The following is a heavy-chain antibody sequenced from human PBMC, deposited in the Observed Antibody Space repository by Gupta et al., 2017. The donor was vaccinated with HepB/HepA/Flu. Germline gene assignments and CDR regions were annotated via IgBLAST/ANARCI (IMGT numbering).Heavy chain of an antibody. CDR1: GFDCNTFA. CDR3: ARVPLAQYDFWSGYSDY. D-gene: IGHD3/OR15-3a*01. Sequence: EVHLVESGENLVQPGGSLRLSCEVSGFDCNTFAMNWARQAPAKGLEWLSYISSSSQTTYYADSVKGRFSISRDNGKNSLYLEMNSLREDDTAIYYCARVPLAQYDFWSGYSDYWGQGILVTVSS. CDR2: ISSSSQTT. V-gene: IGHV3-48*02. J-gene: IGHJ4*02.